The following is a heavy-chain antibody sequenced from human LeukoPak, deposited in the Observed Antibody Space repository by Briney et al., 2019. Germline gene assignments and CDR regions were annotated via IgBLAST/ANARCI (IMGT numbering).Heavy chain of an antibody. D-gene: IGHD3-3*01. V-gene: IGHV3-53*01. J-gene: IGHJ5*02. CDR2: IYSGGST. CDR1: GFTFSSYG. Sequence: PGGSLRLSCAASGFTFSSYGMHWVRQAPGKGLEWVSVIYSGGSTYYADSVKGRFTISRDNSKNTLYLQMNSLRAEDTAVYYCAREEVKQYYDFWSGYSSGWFDPWGQGTLVTVSS. CDR3: AREEVKQYYDFWSGYSSGWFDP.